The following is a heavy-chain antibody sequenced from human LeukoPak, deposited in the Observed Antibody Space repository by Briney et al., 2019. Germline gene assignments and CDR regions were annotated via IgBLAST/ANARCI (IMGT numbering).Heavy chain of an antibody. V-gene: IGHV5-51*01. D-gene: IGHD6-13*01. CDR1: GYNFTNHW. CDR2: IFPTDSNT. CDR3: GRHSSRWFAGGGFDI. Sequence: GESLKISCKGSGYNFTNHWIGWVRQMAGKGLEWMGIIFPTDSNTRYSPSFRGQVTISADKSISTAYLQWSSLKAWDTAIYYCGRHSSRWFAGGGFDIWGQGTMVSVSS. J-gene: IGHJ3*02.